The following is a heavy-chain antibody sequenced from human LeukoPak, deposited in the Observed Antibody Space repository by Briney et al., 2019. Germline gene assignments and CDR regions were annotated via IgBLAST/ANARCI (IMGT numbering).Heavy chain of an antibody. V-gene: IGHV1-46*01. Sequence: ASVNVSCKASGYTFTNYYIHWGRQAPGQGLEWMGIIDPSGGSTAYAQKFQGRVTMTRDTSTSTVHMELRSLTSEDTAVYYCARNDQRGYNHGSPDYWGQGTLVIVSS. CDR3: ARNDQRGYNHGSPDY. CDR2: IDPSGGST. J-gene: IGHJ4*02. CDR1: GYTFTNYY. D-gene: IGHD5-18*01.